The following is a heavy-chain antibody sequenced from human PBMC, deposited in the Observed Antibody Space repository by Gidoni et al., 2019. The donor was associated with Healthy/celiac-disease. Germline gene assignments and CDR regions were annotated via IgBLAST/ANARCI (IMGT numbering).Heavy chain of an antibody. V-gene: IGHV4-34*01. Sequence: QVPPQQWGAGPLKPSETPSPPRAVYGWSFRGYYWSWIRQPPGQGVEWLGEINHSGSTNYNPSLKSRVTISVEASKNQFSLKLSCVTTADTAVYYCARDTGGNYYDSSGNDYWGQGTLVTVSS. D-gene: IGHD3-22*01. CDR3: ARDTGGNYYDSSGNDY. J-gene: IGHJ4*02. CDR2: INHSGST. CDR1: GWSFRGYY.